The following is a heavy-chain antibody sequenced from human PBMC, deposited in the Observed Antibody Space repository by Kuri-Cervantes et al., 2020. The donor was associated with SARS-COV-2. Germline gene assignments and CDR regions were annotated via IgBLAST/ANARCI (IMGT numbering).Heavy chain of an antibody. CDR1: GASFSSYYFF. V-gene: IGHV4-39*01. CDR3: AKHQGAAFWSVYPFDS. CDR2: ISYTGSP. Sequence: SETLSLTCTVSGASFSSYYFFGGWIRQPQGKGLEWIASISYTGSPYYNPSLKSRFTISVDTSRNQFSLGLHSVTATDTAVYFCAKHQGAAFWSVYPFDSWGQGTLVTVSS. D-gene: IGHD3-3*01. J-gene: IGHJ4*02.